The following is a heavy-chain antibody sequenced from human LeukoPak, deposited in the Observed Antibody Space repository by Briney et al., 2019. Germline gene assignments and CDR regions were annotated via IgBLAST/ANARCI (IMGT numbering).Heavy chain of an antibody. CDR3: AKIDAY. CDR1: GFTFSRNW. Sequence: QSGGSLRLSCAASGFTFSRNWMHWVRQAPGKGLVWVSRINSNGSITNCADSVKGRFTISRDNAKNTLYLQMSSLRAEDTAVYYCAKIDAYWGQGTLVTVSS. J-gene: IGHJ4*02. V-gene: IGHV3-74*01. CDR2: INSNGSIT.